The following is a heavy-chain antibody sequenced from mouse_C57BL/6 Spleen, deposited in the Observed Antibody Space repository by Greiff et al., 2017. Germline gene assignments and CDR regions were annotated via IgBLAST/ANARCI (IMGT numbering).Heavy chain of an antibody. CDR3: ARGDYSNHDYFDY. CDR1: GFNIKDYY. D-gene: IGHD2-5*01. V-gene: IGHV14-2*01. Sequence: VQLKESGAELVKPGASVKLSCTASGFNIKDYYMHWVKQRTEQGLEWIGRIDPEDGETKYAPKFQGKATITADTSSNTAYLQLSSLTSEDTAVYYGARGDYSNHDYFDYWGQGTTLTVSS. CDR2: IDPEDGET. J-gene: IGHJ2*01.